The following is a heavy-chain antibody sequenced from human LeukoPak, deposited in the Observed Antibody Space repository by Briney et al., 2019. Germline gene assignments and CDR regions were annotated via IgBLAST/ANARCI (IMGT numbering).Heavy chain of an antibody. CDR2: IWYDGSNK. CDR3: ARALAYSGSYYGMDY. Sequence: PGRSLRLSCAASGFTFNNYGMRWVRQAPGKGLDWVAVIWYDGSNKYYADSVKGRFTISRDNSKNTLYLQMNSLRAEDTAVYYCARALAYSGSYYGMDYWGQGTLVTVSS. V-gene: IGHV3-33*01. D-gene: IGHD1-26*01. J-gene: IGHJ4*02. CDR1: GFTFNNYG.